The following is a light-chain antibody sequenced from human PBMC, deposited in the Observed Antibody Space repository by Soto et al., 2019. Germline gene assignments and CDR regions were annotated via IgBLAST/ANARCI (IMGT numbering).Light chain of an antibody. J-gene: IGKJ5*01. CDR2: KAS. CDR3: QQYTGYPVT. Sequence: GATVTITCRASQSISNWLAWYQQKPGKAPKLLIYKASILESGVPSGFSGSGSGTEFTLTISSLQPDDFATYYCQQYTGYPVTFGQGTRLEIK. V-gene: IGKV1-5*03. CDR1: QSISNW.